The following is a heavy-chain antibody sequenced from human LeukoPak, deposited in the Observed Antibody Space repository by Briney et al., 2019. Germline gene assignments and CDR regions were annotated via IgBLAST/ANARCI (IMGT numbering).Heavy chain of an antibody. CDR2: IKQDGSEK. V-gene: IGHV3-7*01. CDR3: AREGYYDSSGQNY. CDR1: GFTFSSYW. D-gene: IGHD3-22*01. J-gene: IGHJ4*02. Sequence: PGGSLRLSCAASGFTFSSYWMSWVRQAPGKGLEWVANIKQDGSEKYYVDSVKGRFTISRDNAKNSLYLQMNSLRAEDTAVYYCAREGYYDSSGQNYWGQGTLVTVSS.